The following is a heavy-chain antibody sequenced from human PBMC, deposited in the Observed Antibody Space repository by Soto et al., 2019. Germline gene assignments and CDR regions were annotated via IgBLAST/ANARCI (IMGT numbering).Heavy chain of an antibody. D-gene: IGHD2-15*01. CDR1: GFTFSSYA. Sequence: EVQLLESGGGLVQPGGSLRLSCAASGFTFSSYAMSWVRQAPGKGLEWVSAISDSGGSTYYADSVKGRFTISRDNSKNTLYLQMNSLRAEDTAVYYCAKGRGGPGAHPLRYFDYWGQGTLVTVSS. CDR2: ISDSGGST. V-gene: IGHV3-23*01. J-gene: IGHJ4*02. CDR3: AKGRGGPGAHPLRYFDY.